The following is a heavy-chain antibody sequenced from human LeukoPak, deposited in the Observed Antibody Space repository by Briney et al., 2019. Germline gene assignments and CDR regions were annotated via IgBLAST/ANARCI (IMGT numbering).Heavy chain of an antibody. CDR3: ARHVAALWSGLIPHFDY. CDR1: DGSISSYY. J-gene: IGHJ4*02. D-gene: IGHD3-3*01. CDR2: IYYSGST. V-gene: IGHV4-59*08. Sequence: SETLSLTCTVSDGSISSYYWSWIRQPPGKGLEWIGYIYYSGSTNYNPSLKSRVTISVDTSKNQFSLKLSSVTAADTAVYYCARHVAALWSGLIPHFDYWGQGTLVTVSS.